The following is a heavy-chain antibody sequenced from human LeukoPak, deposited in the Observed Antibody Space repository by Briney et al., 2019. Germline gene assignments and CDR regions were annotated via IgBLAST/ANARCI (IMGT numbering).Heavy chain of an antibody. J-gene: IGHJ6*03. CDR1: GFSVSGYW. V-gene: IGHV3-7*01. Sequence: PGGSLRLSCAVSGFSVSGYWMTWVRQAPGKGLEWVANRKQDGSEKNYVDSVKGRFTISRDNAENSLYLQMDSLRVEDTAVYYCVRDPSYGSSWYYYMDVWGKGTTVTVSS. CDR2: RKQDGSEK. D-gene: IGHD6-13*01. CDR3: VRDPSYGSSWYYYMDV.